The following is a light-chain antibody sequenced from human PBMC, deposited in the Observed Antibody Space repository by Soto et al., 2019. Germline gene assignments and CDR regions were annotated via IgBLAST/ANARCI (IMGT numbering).Light chain of an antibody. J-gene: IGKJ1*01. Sequence: DLQMTQSPSSLSASVGDRVTITCRASQSISSYLNWYQQKPGKAPKLLIYAASSLQSGVPSRFIGSGSGTDFTLTISSLQPEDFATYYCQQSYSTLSWTFGQGTKVEIK. CDR3: QQSYSTLSWT. V-gene: IGKV1-39*01. CDR1: QSISSY. CDR2: AAS.